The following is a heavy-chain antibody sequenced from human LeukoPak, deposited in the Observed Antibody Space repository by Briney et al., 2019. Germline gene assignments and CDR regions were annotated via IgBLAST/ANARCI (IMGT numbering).Heavy chain of an antibody. CDR2: IYTGDSDS. Sequence: GESLKISCTGSGYTFTDYWIAWVRQMPGKGLEWMGIIYTGDSDSRYSPSFQGQVTFSADKSISTAYLQWSSLKASDTAMYYCARRSCYSTSCYGYWFDSWGQGTLVTVSS. D-gene: IGHD2-2*01. J-gene: IGHJ5*01. V-gene: IGHV5-51*01. CDR3: ARRSCYSTSCYGYWFDS. CDR1: GYTFTDYW.